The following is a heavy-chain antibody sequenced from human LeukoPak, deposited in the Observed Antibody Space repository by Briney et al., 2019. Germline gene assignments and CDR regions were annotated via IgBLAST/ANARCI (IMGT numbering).Heavy chain of an antibody. Sequence: SETLSLTCTVSGGSISSYYRSWIRQPPGKGLEWIGYIYYSGRTNYNPSLKSRVTISVDTSKNQFSLKLSSVTAADTAVYYCARHPSSLTYFDYWGQGTLVTVSS. J-gene: IGHJ4*02. CDR2: IYYSGRT. D-gene: IGHD2-2*01. CDR1: GGSISSYY. V-gene: IGHV4-59*08. CDR3: ARHPSSLTYFDY.